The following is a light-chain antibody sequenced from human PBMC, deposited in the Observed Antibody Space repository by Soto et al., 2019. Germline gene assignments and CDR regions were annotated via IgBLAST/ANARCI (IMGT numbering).Light chain of an antibody. CDR3: QHYNSYSRT. J-gene: IGKJ1*01. CDR2: DAS. CDR1: RSISSW. Sequence: DIQMTQSPSTLSPSVGDIATSTRRASRSISSWFAWNQKKPEKAPKLLLYDASSLESGAPSRFSGSGAGTVFPLTISSLHPDDFASYYCQHYNSYSRTFGQGTKVDIK. V-gene: IGKV1-5*01.